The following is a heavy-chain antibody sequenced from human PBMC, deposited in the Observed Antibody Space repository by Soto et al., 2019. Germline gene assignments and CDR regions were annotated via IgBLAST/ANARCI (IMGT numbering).Heavy chain of an antibody. Sequence: EVQLLESGGGLVQPGGSLRLSCAASGFTFSSYAMSWLRQAPGKGLEWVSVISGSGGSTYYADSVKGRFTISRDNSKNTLYLQMNSLRAEDTAVYYCAKDPADWYWYFDLWGRGTLVTVSS. CDR3: AKDPADWYWYFDL. CDR2: ISGSGGST. V-gene: IGHV3-23*01. D-gene: IGHD3-9*01. J-gene: IGHJ2*01. CDR1: GFTFSSYA.